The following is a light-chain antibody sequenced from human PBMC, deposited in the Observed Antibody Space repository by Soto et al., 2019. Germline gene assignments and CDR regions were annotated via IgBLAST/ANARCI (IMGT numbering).Light chain of an antibody. CDR1: QSVLYSSNNKNY. CDR3: QQYYSTPYT. V-gene: IGKV4-1*01. Sequence: DIVMTQSPASLAVSLGERATINCKSSQSVLYSSNNKNYLAWYQQKPGQPPKLLIYWASTRESGVPDRFSGRGSGTDFPLTISSLQAEDVAVYYCQQYYSTPYTFGQGTKREI. CDR2: WAS. J-gene: IGKJ2*01.